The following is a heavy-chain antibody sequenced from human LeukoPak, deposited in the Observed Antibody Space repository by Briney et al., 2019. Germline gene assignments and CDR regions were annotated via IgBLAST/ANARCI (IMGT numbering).Heavy chain of an antibody. CDR1: GFTFSSYG. Sequence: PGGSLRLSCAASGFTFSSYGMSWVRQAPGKGLEWVSAISGSGGSTCYADSVKGRFTISRDNSKNTLYLQMNSLRAEDTAVYYCATRGDCGGDCYRSPDAFDIWGQGTMVTVSS. J-gene: IGHJ3*02. CDR3: ATRGDCGGDCYRSPDAFDI. V-gene: IGHV3-23*01. CDR2: ISGSGGST. D-gene: IGHD2-21*02.